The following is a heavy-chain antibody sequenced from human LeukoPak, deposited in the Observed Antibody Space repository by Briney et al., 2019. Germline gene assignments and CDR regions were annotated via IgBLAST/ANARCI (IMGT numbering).Heavy chain of an antibody. CDR1: GGSISSDY. J-gene: IGHJ5*02. CDR3: ARQSNCGGDCYSMWFDP. V-gene: IGHV4-4*07. Sequence: SETLSHTCTVSGGSISSDYWIWIRQSAGKGLEWIGRIYTSGSTNYNPSLKSRVTTSVDTSKNQFSLKLTSVTAADTAVYYCARQSNCGGDCYSMWFDPWGQGTLVTVSS. D-gene: IGHD2-21*02. CDR2: IYTSGST.